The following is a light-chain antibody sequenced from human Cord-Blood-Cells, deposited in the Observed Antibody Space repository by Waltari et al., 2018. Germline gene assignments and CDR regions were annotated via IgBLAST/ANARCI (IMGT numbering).Light chain of an antibody. V-gene: IGLV3-19*01. CDR3: NSRDSSGNHLRV. Sequence: SSELTQAPAVSVALGQTVRITCQGDSLRSYYASWYQQKPGQAPVLVIYGKNNRPSGIQDRFSGSSSGNTASLTITGAQAEDEADYYCNSRDSSGNHLRVFGGGTKLTVL. CDR2: GKN. CDR1: SLRSYY. J-gene: IGLJ3*02.